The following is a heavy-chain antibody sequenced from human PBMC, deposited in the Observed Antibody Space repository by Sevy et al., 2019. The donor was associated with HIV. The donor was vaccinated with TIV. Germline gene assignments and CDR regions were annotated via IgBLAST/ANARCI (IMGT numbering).Heavy chain of an antibody. D-gene: IGHD6-19*01. V-gene: IGHV3-64*01. Sequence: GGSLRLSCAASGFTFNSFSMHWVRQAPGKGLEYVSAISADGDAKYYANSVKGRFTISRDNSKNALYLQMGSLRTEDMAVYYCVRDHGYSSGRVGFDYWGQGTLVTVS. CDR1: GFTFNSFS. CDR3: VRDHGYSSGRVGFDY. CDR2: ISADGDAK. J-gene: IGHJ4*02.